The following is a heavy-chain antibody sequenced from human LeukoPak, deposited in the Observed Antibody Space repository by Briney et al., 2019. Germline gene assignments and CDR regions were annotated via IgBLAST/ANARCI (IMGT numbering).Heavy chain of an antibody. J-gene: IGHJ4*02. V-gene: IGHV3-23*01. CDR1: GFTFSSYA. D-gene: IGHD2-21*02. Sequence: AGRSLRLSCAASGFTFSSYAMSWVRQAPGKGLEWVSAISGSGGSTYYADSVKGRFTISRDNSKNTLYLQMNSLRAEDTAVYYCAKDGRAYCGGDCYSGYWGQGTLVTVSS. CDR3: AKDGRAYCGGDCYSGY. CDR2: ISGSGGST.